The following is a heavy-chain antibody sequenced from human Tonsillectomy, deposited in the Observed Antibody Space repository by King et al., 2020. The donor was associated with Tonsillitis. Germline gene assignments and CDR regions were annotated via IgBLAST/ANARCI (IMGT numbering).Heavy chain of an antibody. D-gene: IGHD2-21*01. Sequence: VQLVESGAEVKKPGESLRISCKSSGYSFSTYWIGWVRQMPGKGLEWMGSIFPGDSDTTYRPSFQGQVTISAEPSVSTAYLQWSSLKASDTGIYYCARQGSSVAHPFEIWGQGTLVTLSS. J-gene: IGHJ3*02. CDR1: GYSFSTYW. V-gene: IGHV5-51*01. CDR2: IFPGDSDT. CDR3: ARQGSSVAHPFEI.